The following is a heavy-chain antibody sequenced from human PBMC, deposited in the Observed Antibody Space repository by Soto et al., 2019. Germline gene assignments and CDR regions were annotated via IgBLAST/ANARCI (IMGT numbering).Heavy chain of an antibody. Sequence: SETLSLTCTVSGGSISSYYWSWIRQPPGKGLEWVGYIYYSGSTNYNPSLKSRVTISVDTSKNQFSLKLSSVTAADTAVYYCARSYSSSWYFDYWGQGTLVTV. D-gene: IGHD6-13*01. CDR2: IYYSGST. V-gene: IGHV4-59*01. J-gene: IGHJ4*02. CDR3: ARSYSSSWYFDY. CDR1: GGSISSYY.